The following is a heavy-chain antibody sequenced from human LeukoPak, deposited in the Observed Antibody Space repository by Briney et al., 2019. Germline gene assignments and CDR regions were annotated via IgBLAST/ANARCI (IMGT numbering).Heavy chain of an antibody. Sequence: PSETLSLTCTVSGGSISSSSYYWGWIRQPPGKGLEWIGSIYYSGSTYYNPSLKSRVTISVDTSKNQFSLKLSSVTAADTAVYYWGRTNKPGFFDGLVQATLLSLCS. CDR3: GRTNKPGFFDG. CDR2: IYYSGST. V-gene: IGHV4-39*01. CDR1: GGSISSSSYY. D-gene: IGHD5-12*01. J-gene: IGHJ4*02.